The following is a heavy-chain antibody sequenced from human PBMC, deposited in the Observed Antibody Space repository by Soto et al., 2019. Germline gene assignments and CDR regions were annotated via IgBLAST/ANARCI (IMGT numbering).Heavy chain of an antibody. J-gene: IGHJ4*02. CDR1: GYTFSSYG. V-gene: IGHV1-69*12. Sequence: QVQLVQSGAAVKKPGSSVTVSCKASGYTFSSYGITWARQAPGQGLEWMGGIIPNLGTAKYAQKFQGRVTITADESTSTDYLELSSLRYEDTAVYYCARHIVAVTAIRYYFDYWGQGTLVTVSP. CDR3: ARHIVAVTAIRYYFDY. D-gene: IGHD2-21*02. CDR2: IIPNLGTA.